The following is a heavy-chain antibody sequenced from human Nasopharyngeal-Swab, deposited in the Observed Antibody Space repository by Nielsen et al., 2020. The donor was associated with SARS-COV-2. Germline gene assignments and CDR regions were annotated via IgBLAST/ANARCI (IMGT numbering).Heavy chain of an antibody. CDR2: INTNTGNP. CDR1: GYTFTSYA. J-gene: IGHJ4*02. CDR3: ARDPSLTTIFGVVIIRGYYFDY. V-gene: IGHV7-4-1*02. Sequence: ASVKVSCKASGYTFTSYAMNWVRQAPGQGLEWMGWINTNTGNPTYAQGFTGRFVFSLDTSVRTAYLQISSLKAEDTAVYYCARDPSLTTIFGVVIIRGYYFDYWGQGTLVTVSS. D-gene: IGHD3-3*01.